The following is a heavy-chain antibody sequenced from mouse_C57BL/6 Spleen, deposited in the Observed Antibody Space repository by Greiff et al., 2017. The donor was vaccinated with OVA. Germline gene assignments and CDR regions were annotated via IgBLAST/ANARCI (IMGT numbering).Heavy chain of an antibody. CDR2: IDPSDSET. CDR3: ASGWHYSNPYFDY. Sequence: QVQLKQPGAELVRPGSSVKLSCKASGYTFTSYWMHWVKQRPIQGLEWIGNIDPSDSETHYNQKFKDKATLTVDKSSSTAYMQLSSLTSEDSAVYSGASGWHYSNPYFDYWGQGTTLTVSS. J-gene: IGHJ2*01. D-gene: IGHD2-5*01. V-gene: IGHV1-52*01. CDR1: GYTFTSYW.